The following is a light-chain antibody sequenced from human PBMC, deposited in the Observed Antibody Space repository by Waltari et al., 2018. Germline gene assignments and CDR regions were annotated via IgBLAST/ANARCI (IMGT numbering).Light chain of an antibody. CDR2: YDR. Sequence: SYVLTPPPSVSVAPGKTARITCGGNNIGSKSVHWYQQKPGQAPVLVIHYDRDRPSGIPEGYSGFNSGNTATLTINCQVWDSSSDPPWRVGGGTKLTVL. CDR1: NIGSKS. V-gene: IGLV3-21*01. J-gene: IGLJ2*01. CDR3: R.